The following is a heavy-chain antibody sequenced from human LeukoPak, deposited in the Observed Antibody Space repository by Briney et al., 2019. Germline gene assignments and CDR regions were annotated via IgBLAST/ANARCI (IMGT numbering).Heavy chain of an antibody. V-gene: IGHV3-23*01. D-gene: IGHD3-3*01. CDR3: AKGGGYDFWSGYRYFDY. J-gene: IGHJ4*02. Sequence: GGSLRLSCAASGFTFSSYAMSWVRQAPGKGLEWVSAISGSGGSTYYADSVKGRFTISRDNSKNTLYLQMNSLRAEDTAVYYCAKGGGYDFWSGYRYFDYWGQGTLVTVSS. CDR2: ISGSGGST. CDR1: GFTFSSYA.